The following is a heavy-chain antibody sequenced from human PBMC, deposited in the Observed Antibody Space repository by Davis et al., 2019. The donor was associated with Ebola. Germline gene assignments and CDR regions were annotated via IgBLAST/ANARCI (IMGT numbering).Heavy chain of an antibody. CDR2: IWYDGSNK. Sequence: PGGSLRLSCAASGFTFSSYGMHWVRQAPGKGLEWVAVIWYDGSNKYYADSVKGRFTISRDNSKNTLYLQMNSLRAEDTAVYYCARHMVQGVGYYYGMDVWGQGTTVTVSS. V-gene: IGHV3-33*01. CDR1: GFTFSSYG. CDR3: ARHMVQGVGYYYGMDV. J-gene: IGHJ6*02. D-gene: IGHD3-10*01.